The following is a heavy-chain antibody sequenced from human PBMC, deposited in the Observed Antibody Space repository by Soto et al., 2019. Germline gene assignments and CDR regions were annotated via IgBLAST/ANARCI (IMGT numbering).Heavy chain of an antibody. CDR2: FYWDDDT. CDR1: GFSLSTSGVG. Sequence: SGPTLVNPTKTLTLTCTFSGFSLSTSGVGVGWIRQPPGKALEWLALFYWDDDTRYNPSLKNRLTITRDTSKTQVVLTMTNMDPVDTATFYCARRWLADYFDYWGQGTLVTVSS. V-gene: IGHV2-5*02. J-gene: IGHJ4*02. D-gene: IGHD5-12*01. CDR3: ARRWLADYFDY.